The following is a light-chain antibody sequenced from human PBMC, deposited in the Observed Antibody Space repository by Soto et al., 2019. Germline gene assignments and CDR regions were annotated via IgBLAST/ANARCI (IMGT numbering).Light chain of an antibody. V-gene: IGKV1-39*01. CDR3: QQSYRSSYT. CDR2: GAS. CDR1: QSINIY. J-gene: IGKJ2*01. Sequence: IQMTQSPSSLSASVGDSVTVTCRASQSINIYLNWYQQKPGKAPTLLIYGASSLQSGVPSRFTGGGSRTDFTLTISSLQPEDFATYYCQQSYRSSYTFGQGTKLEIK.